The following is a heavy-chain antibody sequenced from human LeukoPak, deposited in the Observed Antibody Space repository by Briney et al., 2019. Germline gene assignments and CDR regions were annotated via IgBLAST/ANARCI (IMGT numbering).Heavy chain of an antibody. Sequence: PGGSLRLSCTAAGFTFGDYAMSWVRQAPGKGLEWVGFIRSKRYGGTAEYAASVRDRFTISRDDSKTIAYLQMNSLKTEDTAVYYCTRGLEGYTAYDDFWGQGTLVTVSS. CDR2: IRSKRYGGTA. D-gene: IGHD5-12*01. J-gene: IGHJ4*02. CDR1: GFTFGDYA. CDR3: TRGLEGYTAYDDF. V-gene: IGHV3-49*04.